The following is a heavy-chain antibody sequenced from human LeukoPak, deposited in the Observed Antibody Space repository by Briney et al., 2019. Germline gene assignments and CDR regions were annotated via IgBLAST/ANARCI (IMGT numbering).Heavy chain of an antibody. J-gene: IGHJ6*03. CDR2: INPKSGGT. CDR1: GYTFRDYY. D-gene: IGHD6-6*01. CDR3: ARDPSQSYYTDV. Sequence: ASVKVSFKASGYTFRDYYIHWVRQAPGQGLEWMGYINPKSGGTKHAQKFQGRFTMTRDTSISTAHMELSRLRSDDTAVYYCARDPSQSYYTDVWGKGTTVIVSS. V-gene: IGHV1-2*02.